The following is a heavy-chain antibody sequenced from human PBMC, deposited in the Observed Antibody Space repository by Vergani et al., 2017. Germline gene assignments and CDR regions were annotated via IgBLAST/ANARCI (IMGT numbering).Heavy chain of an antibody. CDR2: IYYSGST. D-gene: IGHD6-13*01. Sequence: QVQLQESGPGLVKPSETLSLTCTVSGGSISSYYWSWIRQPPGKGLEWIGYIYYSGSTNYNPSLKSRVNISLDKSKNHFSLSLSSVTAADTAVYYCARHKEQLVPGNYYYYYYMDVWGKGTTVTVSS. J-gene: IGHJ6*03. CDR3: ARHKEQLVPGNYYYYYYMDV. CDR1: GGSISSYY. V-gene: IGHV4-59*08.